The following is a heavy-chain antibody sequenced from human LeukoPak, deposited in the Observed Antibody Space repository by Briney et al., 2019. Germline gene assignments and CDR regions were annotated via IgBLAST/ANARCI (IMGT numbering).Heavy chain of an antibody. CDR1: VVAFYNDA. Sequence: GSLRLSCAASVVAFYNDAMSGGSDSPRKRLWCGSTISVSGGNTYYADSVTGRFTISRDNSANTLYLQMNSLRAEDTAVYYCAKPLGYCTGGVCYSNYFDPWGQGTLVTVYS. CDR2: ISVSGGNT. V-gene: IGHV3-23*01. CDR3: AKPLGYCTGGVCYSNYFDP. D-gene: IGHD2-8*02. J-gene: IGHJ5*02.